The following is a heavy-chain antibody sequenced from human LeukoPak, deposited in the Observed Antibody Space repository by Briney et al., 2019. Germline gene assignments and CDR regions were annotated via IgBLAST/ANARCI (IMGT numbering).Heavy chain of an antibody. CDR1: GFTFSSYT. Sequence: GGSLRLSCVASGFTFSSYTMNWVRQAPGKGLEWVSSITSSSTYIYYADSVKGRFTISRDNAKNSLYLQMNSLRAEDTAVYYCARDFERLDYWGQGTLVTVSS. V-gene: IGHV3-21*01. D-gene: IGHD3-9*01. CDR3: ARDFERLDY. J-gene: IGHJ4*02. CDR2: ITSSSTYI.